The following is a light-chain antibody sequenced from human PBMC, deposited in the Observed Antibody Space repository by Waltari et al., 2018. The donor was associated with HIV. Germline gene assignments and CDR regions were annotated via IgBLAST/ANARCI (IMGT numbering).Light chain of an antibody. CDR3: QQYGSSPLT. V-gene: IGKV3-20*01. J-gene: IGKJ1*01. Sequence: EIVLTQSPGTLSLSPGERATLSCRASQSVSSSYLAWYQQKPGQAPRLLIYGASSRATGIPDRFSGSGSGTDFTLTISRLEPEDFAVHYCQQYGSSPLTFDQGTKVEIK. CDR2: GAS. CDR1: QSVSSSY.